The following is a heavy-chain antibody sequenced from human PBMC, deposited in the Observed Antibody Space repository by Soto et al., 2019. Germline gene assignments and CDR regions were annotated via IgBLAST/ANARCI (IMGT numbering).Heavy chain of an antibody. CDR3: AIYDSIGPRGFQH. CDR1: GGSISSGAYY. CDR2: ISYSGST. D-gene: IGHD3-22*01. V-gene: IGHV4-31*03. Sequence: QVQLQESGPGLVKPSQTLSLTCTVSGGSISSGAYYWSWIRQHPGKGLEWIGYISYSGSTYYTPSLKSRITIAVDTSKNQCSLKLISVTAADTAVYYWAIYDSIGPRGFQHWGQGTLVTVSS. J-gene: IGHJ1*01.